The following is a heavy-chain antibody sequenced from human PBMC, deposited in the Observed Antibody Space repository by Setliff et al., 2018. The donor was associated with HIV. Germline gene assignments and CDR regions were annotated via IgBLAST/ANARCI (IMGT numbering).Heavy chain of an antibody. Sequence: SETLSLTCAVYGGSFSGYFWSWIRQSPGKGLEWIGEINHSGDTYYNPSLKSRVSISIDTSKNQFSPKLTSVTAADTAVYYCARGRDYVWGNYHYSGGGAFDIGGQGTAVTVSS. CDR1: GGSFSGYF. V-gene: IGHV4-34*01. CDR2: INHSGDT. D-gene: IGHD3-16*02. J-gene: IGHJ3*02. CDR3: ARGRDYVWGNYHYSGGGAFDI.